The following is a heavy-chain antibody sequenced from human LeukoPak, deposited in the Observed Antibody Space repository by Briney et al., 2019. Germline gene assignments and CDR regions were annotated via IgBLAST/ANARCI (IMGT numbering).Heavy chain of an antibody. CDR1: GFTFSSYS. CDR3: ARGDWLYGLDV. D-gene: IGHD3-9*01. CDR2: ICSIRSDI. J-gene: IGHJ6*04. V-gene: IGHV3-21*01. Sequence: PGGSLRLSCAASGFTFSSYSMNWVRQAPGKGLEWVSSICSIRSDIYYADSVKGRFTISRDNAKNSLYLQMNSLRAEDTAVYYCARGDWLYGLDVWGKGTTVTVS.